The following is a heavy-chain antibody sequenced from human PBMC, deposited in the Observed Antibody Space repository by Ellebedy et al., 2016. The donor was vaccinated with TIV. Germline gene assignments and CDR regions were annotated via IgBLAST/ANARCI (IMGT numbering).Heavy chain of an antibody. V-gene: IGHV1-18*01. J-gene: IGHJ5*02. D-gene: IGHD6-19*01. CDR2: ISCYSGKT. CDR3: ARGSGPNWFDP. Sequence: AASVKVSCKASGYTFNKYGINWVRQAPGQGLEWMGWISCYSGKTEYSQKFQGRVTMTTETSKTTGYMELRSLTSDDTAIYYCARGSGPNWFDPWGQGTLVAVSS. CDR1: GYTFNKYG.